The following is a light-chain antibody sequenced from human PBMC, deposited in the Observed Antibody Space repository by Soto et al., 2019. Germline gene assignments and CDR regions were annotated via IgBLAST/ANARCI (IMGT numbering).Light chain of an antibody. Sequence: DIQMTQSPSSLSASVGDRVTITFRASQSISSYLNWYQQKPGKAPKLLIYTASSLQSGVPSRFSGSGSGTDFTLTISSLQPEDFATYYCQQSYSTTTFGGGNKVEIK. J-gene: IGKJ4*01. CDR2: TAS. CDR3: QQSYSTTT. CDR1: QSISSY. V-gene: IGKV1-39*01.